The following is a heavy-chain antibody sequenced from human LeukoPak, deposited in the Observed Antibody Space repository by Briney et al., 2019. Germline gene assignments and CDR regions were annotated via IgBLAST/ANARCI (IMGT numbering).Heavy chain of an antibody. J-gene: IGHJ4*02. Sequence: GGSLRLSCAASGFTFSSYGMSWVRQAPGKGLEWVSAISGSGGSTYYADSVKGRFTISRDNSKNTLYLQMNSLRAEDTAVYYCASYSSSWYTRWYDYWGQGTLVTVSS. V-gene: IGHV3-23*01. CDR3: ASYSSSWYTRWYDY. D-gene: IGHD6-13*01. CDR1: GFTFSSYG. CDR2: ISGSGGST.